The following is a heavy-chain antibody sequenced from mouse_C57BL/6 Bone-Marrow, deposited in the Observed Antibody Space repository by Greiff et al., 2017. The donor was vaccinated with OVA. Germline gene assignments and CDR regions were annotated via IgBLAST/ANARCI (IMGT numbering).Heavy chain of an antibody. CDR2: IDPSDSYT. D-gene: IGHD2-2*01. CDR1: GYTFTSYW. CDR3: ARRGIYYGYDDWFAY. V-gene: IGHV1-50*01. J-gene: IGHJ3*01. Sequence: QVQLQQSGAELVKPGASVKLSCKASGYTFTSYWMQWVKQRPGQGLEWIGEIDPSDSYTNYNQKFKGKATLTVDTSSSTAYMQLSSLTSEDSAVYYCARRGIYYGYDDWFAYWGQGTLVTVSA.